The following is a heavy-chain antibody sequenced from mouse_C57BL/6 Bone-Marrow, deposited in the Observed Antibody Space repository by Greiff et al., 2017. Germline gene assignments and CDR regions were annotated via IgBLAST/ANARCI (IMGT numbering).Heavy chain of an antibody. J-gene: IGHJ2*01. CDR2: IYPGDGDT. CDR3: ARGIEGITTVPYFDY. D-gene: IGHD1-1*01. V-gene: IGHV1-80*01. CDR1: GYAFSSYW. Sequence: QVQLQQSGAELVKPGASVKISCKASGYAFSSYWMNWVKQRPGKGLEWIGQIYPGDGDTNYNGKFKGKATLTADKSSSTAYMQLRSLTSEDSAVYFCARGIEGITTVPYFDYWGQGTTLTVSS.